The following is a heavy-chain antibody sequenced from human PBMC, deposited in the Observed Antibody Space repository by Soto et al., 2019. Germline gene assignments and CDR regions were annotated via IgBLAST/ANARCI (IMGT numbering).Heavy chain of an antibody. Sequence: QVQLVQSGAEVKKPGASVKVSCKASGYTFTSYAMHWVRQAPGQRLEWMGWINAGNGNTKYSQKFQGRGTITRDTSPSTAYMELSSLRSEDTAVYYCAREYCSSTSCYIRWFDPWGQGTLVTVSS. D-gene: IGHD2-2*01. V-gene: IGHV1-3*01. CDR3: AREYCSSTSCYIRWFDP. CDR1: GYTFTSYA. J-gene: IGHJ5*02. CDR2: INAGNGNT.